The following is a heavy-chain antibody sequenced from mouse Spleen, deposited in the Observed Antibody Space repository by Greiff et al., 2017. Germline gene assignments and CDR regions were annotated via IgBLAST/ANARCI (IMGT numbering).Heavy chain of an antibody. J-gene: IGHJ3*01. CDR2: IRSGSSTI. D-gene: IGHD2-4*01. CDR3: ARHGNDYDGFAY. CDR1: GFTFSDYG. V-gene: IGHV5-17*01. Sequence: EVQVVESGGGLVKPGGSLKLSCAASGFTFSDYGMHWVRQAPEKGLEWVAYIRSGSSTIYYADTVKGRFTLSRDNAKNTLFLQLTSLRSEDTAMYYWARHGNDYDGFAYWGQGTLGTVSA.